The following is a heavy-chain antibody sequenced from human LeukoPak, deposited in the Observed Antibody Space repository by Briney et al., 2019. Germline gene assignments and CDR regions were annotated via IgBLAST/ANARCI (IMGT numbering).Heavy chain of an antibody. V-gene: IGHV1-46*01. Sequence: GASEKVSCKASGYPFSTYWLHWVRQAPGQGLEWMGFVNPNDGARIYAQKFQGRITMTRDTSTNTVFMELSSLRSEDTAVYYCARGLYYYDRSTYDDFDYWGQGTLVTVSS. CDR2: VNPNDGAR. CDR3: ARGLYYYDRSTYDDFDY. D-gene: IGHD3-22*01. CDR1: GYPFSTYW. J-gene: IGHJ4*02.